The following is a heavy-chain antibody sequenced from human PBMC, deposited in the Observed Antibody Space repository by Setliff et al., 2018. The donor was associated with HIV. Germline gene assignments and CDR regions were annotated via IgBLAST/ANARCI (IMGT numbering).Heavy chain of an antibody. CDR1: GYIFTSYW. V-gene: IGHV5-51*01. CDR2: IYPGDSDT. Sequence: PGESLNISCKGSGYIFTSYWIGWVRQMPGKGLEWMGIIYPGDSDTRYSPSFQGHVTISRDSSKDTLYLQMHSLRAEDTAVYYCARDNNYDYWGQGTLVTVSS. J-gene: IGHJ4*02. CDR3: ARDNNYDY. D-gene: IGHD2-15*01.